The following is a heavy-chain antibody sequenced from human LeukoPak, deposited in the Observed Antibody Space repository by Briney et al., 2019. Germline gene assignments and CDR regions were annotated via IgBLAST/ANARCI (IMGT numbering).Heavy chain of an antibody. Sequence: PGGSLRLSCAASGFTVSSNHMTWVRQAPGKGLEWVSTLYRGGSTYYADSVKGRFTISRDNSKNTLYLQMKSLRAEDTAVYYCARDLYSYGFFDYWGQGTLVTVSS. CDR3: ARDLYSYGFFDY. CDR2: LYRGGST. D-gene: IGHD5-18*01. J-gene: IGHJ4*02. V-gene: IGHV3-53*01. CDR1: GFTVSSNH.